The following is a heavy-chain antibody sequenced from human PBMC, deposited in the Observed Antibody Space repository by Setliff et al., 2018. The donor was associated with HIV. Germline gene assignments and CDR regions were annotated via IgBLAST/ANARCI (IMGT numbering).Heavy chain of an antibody. D-gene: IGHD2-8*01. CDR2: TDSNNGNR. J-gene: IGHJ6*03. V-gene: IGHV1-18*01. CDR3: VRLTADRTNYYYYMDV. Sequence: AASVKVSCKASGYSLSTYAISWVRQAPGQGLEWMGWTDSNNGNRNFAQKFRGRVTMTTDISTNTAYMEVRSLSFDDTAVYYCVRLTADRTNYYYYMDVWGKGTTVTVSS. CDR1: GYSLSTYA.